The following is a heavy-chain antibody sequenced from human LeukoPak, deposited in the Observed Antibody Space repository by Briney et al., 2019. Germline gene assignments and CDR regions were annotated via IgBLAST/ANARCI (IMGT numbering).Heavy chain of an antibody. J-gene: IGHJ4*02. D-gene: IGHD3-10*01. CDR3: ARDAYYYGPGSYYAYYFDY. V-gene: IGHV3-30*04. Sequence: GGSLRLSCAASGFTFSSYAMHWVRQAPGKELEWVAVISYDGSNKYYADSVKGRFTISRDNSKNALYLQMNSLRAEDTAVYYCARDAYYYGPGSYYAYYFDYWGQGTLVTVSS. CDR1: GFTFSSYA. CDR2: ISYDGSNK.